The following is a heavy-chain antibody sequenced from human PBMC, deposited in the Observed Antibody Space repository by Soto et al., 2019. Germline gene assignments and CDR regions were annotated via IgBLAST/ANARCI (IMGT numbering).Heavy chain of an antibody. CDR3: VGYWNDVSEMVDV. Sequence: GGSLRLSCAASGFTFSSYWMHWVRQAPGKGLVWVSRINSDGSSTSYADSVKGRVTISRDNAKNTLYLQMNSLRAEDTAVYYCVGYWNDVSEMVDVGGKGTTVTVSS. D-gene: IGHD1-1*01. V-gene: IGHV3-74*01. J-gene: IGHJ6*04. CDR2: INSDGSST. CDR1: GFTFSSYW.